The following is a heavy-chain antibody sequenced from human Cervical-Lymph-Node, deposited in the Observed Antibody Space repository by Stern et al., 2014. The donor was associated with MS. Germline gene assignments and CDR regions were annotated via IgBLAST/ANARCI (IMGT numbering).Heavy chain of an antibody. CDR1: EETFRRYA. J-gene: IGHJ3*01. CDR3: ARLGNNGLDV. Sequence: VQLVQSGTEVKRPGSSVKVSCKVSEETFRRYAVSWVRQAPGQRLEYMGGIIPSLKAPNYVQKFLGRLTITADESTTTAYMELSSLRSEDTALYYCARLGNNGLDVWGQGTMVIVSA. V-gene: IGHV1-69*01. CDR2: IIPSLKAP. D-gene: IGHD2/OR15-2a*01.